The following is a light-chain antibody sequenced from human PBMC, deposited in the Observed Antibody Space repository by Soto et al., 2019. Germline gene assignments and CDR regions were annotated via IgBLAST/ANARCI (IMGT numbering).Light chain of an antibody. V-gene: IGKV3-20*01. CDR3: QQYGSSPQT. J-gene: IGKJ1*01. Sequence: EIVLTQSPGTLSLSPGERATLSCRASQSVGSNYLAWYQQKPGQAPRLLMYGASTRATGIPDRFSGSGSGTDFTLTIGRLEPEDLTMYSCQQYGSSPQTFDKGNKMEIK. CDR1: QSVGSNY. CDR2: GAS.